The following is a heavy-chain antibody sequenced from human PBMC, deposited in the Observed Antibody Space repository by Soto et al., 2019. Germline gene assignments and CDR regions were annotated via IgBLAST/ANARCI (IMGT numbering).Heavy chain of an antibody. CDR3: ARAAGWLDP. CDR1: GFSFSDYY. J-gene: IGHJ5*02. CDR2: IANSGGKK. Sequence: QVQLVESGGGLVKPGGSLRLSCAASGFSFSDYYMTWIRQTPGKGLEWVSYIANSGGKKDYADSVKGRFTISRDNAKNLLYLQMNSLRAEDTAVYYCARAAGWLDPWGQGTLVTVSS. V-gene: IGHV3-11*01.